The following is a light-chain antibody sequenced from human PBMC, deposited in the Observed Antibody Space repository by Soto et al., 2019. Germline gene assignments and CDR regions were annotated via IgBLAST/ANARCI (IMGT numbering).Light chain of an antibody. CDR1: QSVLYSSNNKNY. V-gene: IGKV4-1*01. J-gene: IGKJ3*01. CDR2: WAS. CDR3: QQYYRTPLT. Sequence: DIVMTQSPDSLAVSLGERATINCKSSQSVLYSSNNKNYLAWYQQKPGQPPKLLIYWASTRESGVPDRFSGNGSGTDFTLTISSLQAEDVAVYYCQQYYRTPLTFGPGTKVDIK.